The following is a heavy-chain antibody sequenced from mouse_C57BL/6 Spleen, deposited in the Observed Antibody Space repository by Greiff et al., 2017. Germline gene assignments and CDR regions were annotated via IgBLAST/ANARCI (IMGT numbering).Heavy chain of an antibody. D-gene: IGHD1-1*01. CDR1: GFNIKDDY. J-gene: IGHJ3*01. CDR3: AMNTTVVARGAC. V-gene: IGHV14-4*01. CDR2: FDPENGDT. Sequence: VQLKESGAELVRPGASVKLSCTASGFNIKDDYMHWVKQRPEQGLEWIGGFDPENGDTEYASKFQGKATITADTSSITAYLQLNSLTSEDTAVYYCAMNTTVVARGACWGPGTLVTVSA.